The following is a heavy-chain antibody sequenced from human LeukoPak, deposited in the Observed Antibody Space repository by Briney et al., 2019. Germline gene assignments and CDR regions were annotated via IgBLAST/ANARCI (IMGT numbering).Heavy chain of an antibody. CDR1: AFTFSTSG. D-gene: IGHD3-22*01. CDR2: ISYDGNNK. CDR3: ATYYYDSSGYYSDAFDI. V-gene: IGHV3-33*05. Sequence: GGSLRLSCAPSAFTFSTSGMHWVRQAAGKGMEWDAVISYDGNNKYYADYVKGRFSISRDNSKNTLYLQMISLRAEDTAVYYCATYYYDSSGYYSDAFDIWGQGTMVTVSS. J-gene: IGHJ3*02.